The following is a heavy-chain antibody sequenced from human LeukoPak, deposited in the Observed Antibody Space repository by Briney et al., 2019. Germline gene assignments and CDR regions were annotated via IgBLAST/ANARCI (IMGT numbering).Heavy chain of an antibody. J-gene: IGHJ4*01. CDR3: ARDQGTTNSNLDY. CDR1: GFTFSNCG. V-gene: IGHV3-30*03. Sequence: GRSLRLSCSASGFTFSNCGIHWVRQAPGKGLEWVAVISSDGSKKYYADSVKGRFTISRDDSRNTLYLQLSSLRFEDTAVFYCARDQGTTNSNLDYWGHGTLVTVSS. D-gene: IGHD1-1*01. CDR2: ISSDGSKK.